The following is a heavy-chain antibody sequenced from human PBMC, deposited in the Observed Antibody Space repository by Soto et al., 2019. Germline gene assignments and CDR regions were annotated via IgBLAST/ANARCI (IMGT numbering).Heavy chain of an antibody. CDR1: GGSQA. CDR2: IIGVFPTT. Sequence: QVQLVQSGAEVKKPGSSVKVSCKTSGGSQATSWVRQAPGHGPEWLGGIIGVFPTTNKAEKFEGRGTITADKSTGTAYMELSSLTSVDTAVYYCGTVGPPLSGAFTYGYEGPFDYWGQGILVIVSS. V-gene: IGHV1-69*06. J-gene: IGHJ4*02. CDR3: GTVGPPLSGAFTYGYEGPFDY. D-gene: IGHD5-18*01.